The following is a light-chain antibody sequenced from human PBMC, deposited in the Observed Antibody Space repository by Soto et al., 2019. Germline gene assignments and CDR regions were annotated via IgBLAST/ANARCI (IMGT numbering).Light chain of an antibody. V-gene: IGKV3-15*01. CDR1: QSVSSN. CDR3: QQYNNWPSYT. Sequence: EIVMTQSPATLSVSPGERATLSCRASQSVSSNLAWYQQKPGQAPRLLIYGATTRATGIPARFSGSGSGTKFTLTICSLQSEDFAVDYCQQYNNWPSYTFGQGTKLEIK. J-gene: IGKJ2*01. CDR2: GAT.